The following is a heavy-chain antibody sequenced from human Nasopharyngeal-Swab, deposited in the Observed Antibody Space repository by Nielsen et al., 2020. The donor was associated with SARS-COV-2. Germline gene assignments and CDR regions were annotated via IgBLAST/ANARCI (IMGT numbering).Heavy chain of an antibody. V-gene: IGHV4-39*01. D-gene: IGHD3-22*01. Sequence: SETLSLTCTVSGGSISSSSYYWVWIRQPPGKGLEWIGSIYYSGSTYYNPSLKSRVTISVDTSKNQFSLKLSSVTAADTAVYYCARPYYDSSGYDAWFDPWGQGTLVTVSS. CDR3: ARPYYDSSGYDAWFDP. CDR2: IYYSGST. CDR1: GGSISSSSYY. J-gene: IGHJ5*02.